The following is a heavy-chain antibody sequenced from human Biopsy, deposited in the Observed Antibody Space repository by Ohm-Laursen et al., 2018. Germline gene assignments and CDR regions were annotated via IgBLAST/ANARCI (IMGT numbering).Heavy chain of an antibody. D-gene: IGHD2-15*01. CDR2: INSSGSTK. CDR1: GFPVSDYY. J-gene: IGHJ4*02. V-gene: IGHV3-11*01. Sequence: SLRLSCTASGFPVSDYYMSWIRQAPGRGLEWVSDINSSGSTKYHAESVKGRFTISRDNAMNSVYLQMNSLRGEDTAVYYCARAVGIAAAPIDYSGQGTLVTVSS. CDR3: ARAVGIAAAPIDY.